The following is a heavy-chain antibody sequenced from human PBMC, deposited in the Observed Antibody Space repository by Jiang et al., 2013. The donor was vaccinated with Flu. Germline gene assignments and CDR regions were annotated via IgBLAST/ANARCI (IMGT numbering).Heavy chain of an antibody. D-gene: IGHD3-22*01. CDR1: GFTFSSYE. CDR3: ARELPNYYDSSGYDY. V-gene: IGHV3-48*03. CDR2: ISSSGSTI. J-gene: IGHJ4*02. Sequence: VQLLESGGGLVQPGGSLRLSCAASGFTFSSYEMNWVRQAPGKGLEWVSYISSSGSTIYYADSVKGRFTISRDNAKNSLYLQMNSLRAEDTAVYYCARELPNYYDSSGYDYWGQGTLVTVSS.